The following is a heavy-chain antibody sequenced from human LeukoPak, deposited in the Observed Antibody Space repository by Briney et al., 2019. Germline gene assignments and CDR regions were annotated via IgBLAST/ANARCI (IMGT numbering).Heavy chain of an antibody. V-gene: IGHV3-30*04. Sequence: HPGGSLRLSCAASGFTFSSYAMHWVRQAPGKGLEWVAVISYDGSNKYYADSVKGRFTISRDNSKNTLYLQMNSLRAEDTAVYYCARDIGGYNAPEGFDYWGQGTLVTVSS. D-gene: IGHD5-24*01. J-gene: IGHJ4*02. CDR3: ARDIGGYNAPEGFDY. CDR1: GFTFSSYA. CDR2: ISYDGSNK.